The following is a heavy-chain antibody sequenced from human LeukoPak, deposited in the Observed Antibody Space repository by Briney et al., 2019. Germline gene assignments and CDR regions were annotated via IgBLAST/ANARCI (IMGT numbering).Heavy chain of an antibody. CDR1: GGXLSSYF. CDR2: IYYSGST. D-gene: IGHD1-26*01. V-gene: IGHV4-59*01. J-gene: IGHJ4*02. CDR3: AREGFTSGSYRFDY. Sequence: SETLSLTCTVSGGXLSSYFCNWIRQPPGKGLEWSGYIYYSGSTNYNPSLKSRVTISLDTSKNQFSLKLSSVTAADTAVYYCAREGFTSGSYRFDYWGQGTLVTVSS.